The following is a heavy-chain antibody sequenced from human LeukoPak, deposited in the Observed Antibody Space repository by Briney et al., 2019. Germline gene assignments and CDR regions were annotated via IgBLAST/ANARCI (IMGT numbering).Heavy chain of an antibody. CDR2: IYPGDSDT. D-gene: IGHD3-22*01. Sequence: GESLKISCKGSGYSFTNYWIGWVRQMAGQGLEWMGIIYPGDSDTRYRPSFQGQVTISADKSISTAYLQWSSLKALDTAMYYCARQSYYDSSGYSPLSAFDIWGQGTMVTVSS. V-gene: IGHV5-51*01. CDR1: GYSFTNYW. J-gene: IGHJ3*02. CDR3: ARQSYYDSSGYSPLSAFDI.